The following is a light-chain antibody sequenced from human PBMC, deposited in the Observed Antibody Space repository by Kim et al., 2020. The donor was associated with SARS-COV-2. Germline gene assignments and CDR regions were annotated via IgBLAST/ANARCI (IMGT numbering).Light chain of an antibody. Sequence: SYELTQPPSVSVAPGQTARITCGGNNIRSKSVHWYQQKPGQAPVLGISYDTDRPSGIPARFSGSNSGNPATLTISGVEAGDEADYYCQVWDRSSDQYVFGTGTKVTVL. CDR2: YDT. CDR3: QVWDRSSDQYV. J-gene: IGLJ1*01. CDR1: NIRSKS. V-gene: IGLV3-21*04.